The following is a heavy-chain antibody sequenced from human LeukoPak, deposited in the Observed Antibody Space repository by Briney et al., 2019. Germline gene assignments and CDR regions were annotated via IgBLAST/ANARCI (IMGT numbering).Heavy chain of an antibody. CDR1: GGSFSGYY. CDR3: ARHNTMVRGVIPFDY. V-gene: IGHV4-34*01. J-gene: IGHJ4*02. D-gene: IGHD3-10*01. Sequence: SETLSLTCAVYGGSFSGYYWSWIRQPPGKGLEWIGEINHSGSTNYNPSLKSRVTISVDTSKNQFSLKLSSVTAADTAVYYCARHNTMVRGVIPFDYWGQGTLVTVSS. CDR2: INHSGST.